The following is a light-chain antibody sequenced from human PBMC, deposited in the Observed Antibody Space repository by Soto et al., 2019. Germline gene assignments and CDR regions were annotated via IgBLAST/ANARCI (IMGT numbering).Light chain of an antibody. J-gene: IGLJ1*01. CDR3: ISYTVSRYYV. V-gene: IGLV2-14*01. Sequence: QSAQTHPGSVSWSPGHSITISCSGTSSDIGTYDHVAWFQQFPGKTPKLVIYSVSDRPSGVSYRFSGSKSGNTASLTISGLQADEEADYYCISYTVSRYYVFGTGTKVTVL. CDR2: SVS. CDR1: SSDIGTYDH.